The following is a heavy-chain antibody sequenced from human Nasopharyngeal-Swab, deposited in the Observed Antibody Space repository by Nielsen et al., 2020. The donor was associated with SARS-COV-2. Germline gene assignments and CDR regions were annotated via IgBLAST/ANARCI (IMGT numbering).Heavy chain of an antibody. V-gene: IGHV3-30*18. Sequence: GESLKISCAASGFTFSNSGMDWVRQAPGKGLKWVAVISYDGSNEYYGDSVKGRFTISRDNSKNTLYLQMNSLRVDDTAVYYCAKDVHADYGGIDYWGQGILVTVSS. CDR3: AKDVHADYGGIDY. CDR2: ISYDGSNE. D-gene: IGHD4/OR15-4a*01. J-gene: IGHJ4*02. CDR1: GFTFSNSG.